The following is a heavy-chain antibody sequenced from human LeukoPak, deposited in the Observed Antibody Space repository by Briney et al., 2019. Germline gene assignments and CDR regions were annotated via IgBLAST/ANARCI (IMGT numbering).Heavy chain of an antibody. CDR2: IKQDGSEK. CDR3: ARRAWITFGGVHYYFDY. Sequence: PGGSLRLSCAASGFTFSSYWMSWVRQAPGKGLEWVANIKQDGSEKYYVDSVKGRFTISRDNAKNSLYLQMNSLRAEDTAVYYCARRAWITFGGVHYYFDYWGQGTLVTVSS. D-gene: IGHD3-16*01. CDR1: GFTFSSYW. V-gene: IGHV3-7*01. J-gene: IGHJ4*02.